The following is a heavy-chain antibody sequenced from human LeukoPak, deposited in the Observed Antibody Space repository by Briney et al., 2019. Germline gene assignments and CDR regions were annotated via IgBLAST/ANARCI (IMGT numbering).Heavy chain of an antibody. D-gene: IGHD6-13*01. V-gene: IGHV4-59*08. CDR2: IYYSGST. CDR3: ARQKYFGSSWYNWFDP. J-gene: IGHJ5*02. Sequence: SETLSLTCTVSGGSISSYYWSWIRQPPGKGLEWIGYIYYSGSTNYNPSLKNRVTISVDTSKNQFSLKLSSVTAADTAVYYCARQKYFGSSWYNWFDPWGQGTLVTVSS. CDR1: GGSISSYY.